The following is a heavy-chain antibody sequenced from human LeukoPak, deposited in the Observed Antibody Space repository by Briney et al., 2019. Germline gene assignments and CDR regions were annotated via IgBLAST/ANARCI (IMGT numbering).Heavy chain of an antibody. D-gene: IGHD4-17*01. CDR1: GGSISSYY. CDR2: IYYSGST. J-gene: IGHJ4*02. Sequence: SETLSLTCTVSGGSISSYYWSWVRQPPGKGLEWVGYIYYSGSTNYNPSLKSRVTISVDTSKNQFSLKLSSVTAADTAVYYCARGEVDDYGDYYYLDYWGQGTLVTVSS. V-gene: IGHV4-59*01. CDR3: ARGEVDDYGDYYYLDY.